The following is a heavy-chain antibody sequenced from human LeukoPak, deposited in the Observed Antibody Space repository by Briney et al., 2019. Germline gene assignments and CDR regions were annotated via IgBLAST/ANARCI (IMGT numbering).Heavy chain of an antibody. D-gene: IGHD4-17*01. Sequence: GEPLKISCKGSGYSFTSYWSGGVRQMPGKGLDWMGNIYPGDSATRYSPSFQGQVTISADKSISTAYLQWSSLKASDTAMYYCANYGDQDAFDIWGQGTMVTVSS. J-gene: IGHJ3*02. CDR2: IYPGDSAT. CDR1: GYSFTSYW. CDR3: ANYGDQDAFDI. V-gene: IGHV5-51*01.